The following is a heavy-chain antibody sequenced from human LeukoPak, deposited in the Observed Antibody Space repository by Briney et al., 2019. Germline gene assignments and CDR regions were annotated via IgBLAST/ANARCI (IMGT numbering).Heavy chain of an antibody. D-gene: IGHD3-10*01. J-gene: IGHJ4*02. Sequence: SETLSLTCSVSGGSMYSSTYSWGWIRQPPGKGLEWIGTIYYSGSTYYNPSLKSRVTISVDTSKTQFSLKLNSGTAADTAFFYCFGAPFTSLVWMAHFDNWGQGTLVTVSS. CDR3: FGAPFTSLVWMAHFDN. CDR1: GGSMYSSTYS. CDR2: IYYSGST. V-gene: IGHV4-39*01.